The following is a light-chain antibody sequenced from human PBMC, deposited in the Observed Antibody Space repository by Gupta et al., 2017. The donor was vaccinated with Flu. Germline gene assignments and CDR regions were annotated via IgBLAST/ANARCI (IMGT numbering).Light chain of an antibody. J-gene: IGLJ1*01. Sequence: VTISCSGSNSNIGSNTVNWYQQLPGTAPKLLIYSNHQRPSGVPDRFSGSKSGTSASLAISGLQSEDEADYYCATWDDSLNGHYVFGTGTKVTVL. CDR3: ATWDDSLNGHYV. CDR1: NSNIGSNT. CDR2: SNH. V-gene: IGLV1-44*01.